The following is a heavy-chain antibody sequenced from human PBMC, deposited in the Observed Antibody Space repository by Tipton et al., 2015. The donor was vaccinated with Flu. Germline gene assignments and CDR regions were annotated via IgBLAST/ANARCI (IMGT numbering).Heavy chain of an antibody. J-gene: IGHJ5*02. CDR2: ISHRGAT. CDR3: AKDLTYYDSNGMNWFDP. Sequence: TLSLTCTVSASSIISAQYWAWIRQPPGKGLEWIGSISHRGATYFNPSLKSRVTISVDTSKKQFSLSLSSVTAADTAIYYCAKDLTYYDSNGMNWFDPWGQGTMVTVSS. V-gene: IGHV4-38-2*02. CDR1: ASSIISAQY. D-gene: IGHD3-22*01.